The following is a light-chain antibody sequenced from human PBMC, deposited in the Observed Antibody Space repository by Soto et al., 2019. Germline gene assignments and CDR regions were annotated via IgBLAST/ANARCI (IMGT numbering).Light chain of an antibody. CDR2: ANN. Sequence: QSVLTQPPSASGTPGQRVTISCSGSSSNIGSNTVNWYQQLPGTAPKLLIYANNNRPSGVPDRFSASQSGTSASLAITGLQAEDDADYYCQSFDSSLSSWVFGGGTQLTVL. J-gene: IGLJ3*02. V-gene: IGLV1-44*01. CDR1: SSNIGSNT. CDR3: QSFDSSLSSWV.